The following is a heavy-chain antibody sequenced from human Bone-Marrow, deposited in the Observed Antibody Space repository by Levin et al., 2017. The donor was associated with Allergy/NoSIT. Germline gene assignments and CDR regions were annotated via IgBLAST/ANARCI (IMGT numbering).Heavy chain of an antibody. CDR3: ARERSGGVLVL. D-gene: IGHD2-8*01. CDR1: GGSISSGDYY. Sequence: SETLSLTCTVSGGSISSGDYYWSWIRQPPGKGLEWIGYIYYSGSTYYNPSLKSRVTISVDTSKNQFSLKLSSVTAADTAVYYCARERSGGVLVLWGQGTLVTVSS. V-gene: IGHV4-30-4*01. CDR2: IYYSGST. J-gene: IGHJ4*02.